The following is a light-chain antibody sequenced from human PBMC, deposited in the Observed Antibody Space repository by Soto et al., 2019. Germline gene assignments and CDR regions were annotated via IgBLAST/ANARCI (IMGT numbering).Light chain of an antibody. Sequence: QSALPQPPSASGSPGQSVAISCTGTSSDVGGYSYVSWYQQHPGKAPKLMIYEVTKRPSGVPDRFSGSKSGNTASLTVSGLQAEDEADYYCSSYARNRDILFGGGTKVTVL. V-gene: IGLV2-8*01. CDR2: EVT. CDR1: SSDVGGYSY. CDR3: SSYARNRDIL. J-gene: IGLJ3*02.